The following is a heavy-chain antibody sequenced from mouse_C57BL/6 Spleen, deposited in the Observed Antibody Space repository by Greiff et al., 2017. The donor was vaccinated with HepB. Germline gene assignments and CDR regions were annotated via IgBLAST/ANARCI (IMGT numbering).Heavy chain of an antibody. Sequence: QVQLQQSGAELAKPGASVKLSCKASGYTFTSYWMHWVKQRTGQGLEWIGYINPSSGYTKYNQKFKDKATLTADKSSSTAYMQLSSLTYEDAAVYYCATPYYYGSSLLAYWGQGTLVTVSA. CDR2: INPSSGYT. V-gene: IGHV1-7*01. D-gene: IGHD1-1*01. J-gene: IGHJ3*01. CDR1: GYTFTSYW. CDR3: ATPYYYGSSLLAY.